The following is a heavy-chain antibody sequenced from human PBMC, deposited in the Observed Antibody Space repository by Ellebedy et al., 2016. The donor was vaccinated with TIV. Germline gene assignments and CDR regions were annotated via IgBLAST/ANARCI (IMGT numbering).Heavy chain of an antibody. J-gene: IGHJ3*02. CDR1: GGTFSSYA. CDR3: ARPVVTRKQDAFDI. CDR2: IIPILGIA. Sequence: AASVKVSCKASGGTFSSYAISWVRQAPGQGLEWMGRIIPILGIANYAQKFQGRVTITADKSTSTAYMELSSLRSEDTAVYYCARPVVTRKQDAFDIWGQGTMVTVSS. D-gene: IGHD4-23*01. V-gene: IGHV1-69*04.